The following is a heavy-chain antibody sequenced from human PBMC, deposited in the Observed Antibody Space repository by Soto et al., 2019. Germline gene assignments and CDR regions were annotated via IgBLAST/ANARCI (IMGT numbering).Heavy chain of an antibody. Sequence: GGSLRLSCAASGFTFSSYAMSWVRQAPGKGLEWVSAISGSGGSTYYADSVKGRFTISRDNSKNTLYLQMNSLRAEDTAVYYCAKEEVWQWLSRYNWFDPWGQGTLVTVSS. D-gene: IGHD6-19*01. CDR2: ISGSGGST. CDR1: GFTFSSYA. J-gene: IGHJ5*02. V-gene: IGHV3-23*01. CDR3: AKEEVWQWLSRYNWFDP.